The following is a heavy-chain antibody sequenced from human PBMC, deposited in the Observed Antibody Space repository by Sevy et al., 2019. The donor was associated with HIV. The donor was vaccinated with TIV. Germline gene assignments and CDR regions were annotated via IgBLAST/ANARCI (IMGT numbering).Heavy chain of an antibody. CDR3: ARACTAAGYKSGPIDAFDV. CDR1: GFTFSTYD. J-gene: IGHJ3*01. Sequence: GGSLRLSCAASGFTFSTYDMHWVRQVAGEGLEWVSGIGTLLDTYYAASVKGRFIISRDNAKNSLFRQMNSLRAGDTAIYYCARACTAAGYKSGPIDAFDVWGQGTVVTVSS. D-gene: IGHD6-13*01. CDR2: IGTLLDT. V-gene: IGHV3-13*01.